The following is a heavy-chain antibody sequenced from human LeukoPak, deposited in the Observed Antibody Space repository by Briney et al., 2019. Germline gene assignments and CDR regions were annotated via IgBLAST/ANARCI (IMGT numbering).Heavy chain of an antibody. CDR3: ARDLGDGYLANDY. Sequence: SETLSLTCTVSGGSIGSGAYYWSWIRQHPGKGLEWIVYIYYSGSTYYNPSLKSRVTISVDASKNQFSLKLSSVTAADTAVYYCARDLGDGYLANDYWGQGTLVTVSS. CDR2: IYYSGST. V-gene: IGHV4-31*03. D-gene: IGHD5-24*01. J-gene: IGHJ4*02. CDR1: GGSIGSGAYY.